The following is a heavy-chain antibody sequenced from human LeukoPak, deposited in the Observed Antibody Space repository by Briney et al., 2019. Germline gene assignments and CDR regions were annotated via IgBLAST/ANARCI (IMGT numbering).Heavy chain of an antibody. V-gene: IGHV4-59*01. CDR1: GGSISSYY. J-gene: IGHJ6*03. D-gene: IGHD1-26*01. Sequence: SETLSLTCTVSGGSISSYYWSWIRQPPGKGLEWIGYIYYSGSTNYNPSLKSRVTISVDTSKNQFFLKLSSVTAADTAVYYCARAEYSGSYYGYYYMDVWGKGTTVTVSS. CDR2: IYYSGST. CDR3: ARAEYSGSYYGYYYMDV.